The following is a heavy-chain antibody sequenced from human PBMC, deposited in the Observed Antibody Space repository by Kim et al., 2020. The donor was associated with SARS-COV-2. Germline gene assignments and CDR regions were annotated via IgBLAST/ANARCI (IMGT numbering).Heavy chain of an antibody. Sequence: GGSLRLSCAASGFTFSSYAMHWVRQAPGKGLEWVAVISYDGSNKNYADSVKGRFTISRDNSKNTLYLQMNSLRAEDTAVYYCARDVAGNSCGWVYYYYG. CDR1: GFTFSSYA. D-gene: IGHD6-19*01. J-gene: IGHJ6*01. CDR2: ISYDGSNK. CDR3: ARDVAGNSCGWVYYYYG. V-gene: IGHV3-30-3*01.